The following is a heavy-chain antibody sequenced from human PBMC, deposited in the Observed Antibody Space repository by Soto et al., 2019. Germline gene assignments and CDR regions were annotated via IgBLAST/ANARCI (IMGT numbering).Heavy chain of an antibody. Sequence: QVQLVESGGGVVQPGRSLRLSCAASGFTFSSYGMHWVRQAPGKGLEWVAVISYDGSNQYYADSVKGRFTISRDNSKNTLYLQMNRLRAEDTAVYYCAKVTTGTTGAFDIWGQGTMVTVSS. CDR3: AKVTTGTTGAFDI. J-gene: IGHJ3*02. CDR1: GFTFSSYG. CDR2: ISYDGSNQ. V-gene: IGHV3-30*18. D-gene: IGHD1-1*01.